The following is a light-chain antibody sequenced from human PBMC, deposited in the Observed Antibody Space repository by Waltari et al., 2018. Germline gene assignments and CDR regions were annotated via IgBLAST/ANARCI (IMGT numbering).Light chain of an antibody. CDR2: GAS. J-gene: IGKJ4*01. CDR3: QQYSEWPPLT. Sequence: EIVMTQSPAILSVSPGEGVTLSCRASQVISSNLAWYQQKPGQAPRLLIYGASTRATGIPDKFTGSGSGIECSLTISSLQPEDFAIYYCQQYSEWPPLTFGGGTRVEI. CDR1: QVISSN. V-gene: IGKV3-15*01.